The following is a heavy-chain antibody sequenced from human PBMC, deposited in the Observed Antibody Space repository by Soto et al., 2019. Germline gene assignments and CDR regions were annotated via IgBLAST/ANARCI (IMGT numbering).Heavy chain of an antibody. CDR3: ARVSLELVLSLAFDI. Sequence: ASVKVSCKASGYTFTGYYMHWVRQAPGQGLEWMGWINPNSGGTNYAQKFQGRVTMTRDTSISTAYMELSRLRSDDTAVYYCARVSLELVLSLAFDIWGQGTMVTVSS. CDR1: GYTFTGYY. D-gene: IGHD1-7*01. CDR2: INPNSGGT. J-gene: IGHJ3*02. V-gene: IGHV1-2*02.